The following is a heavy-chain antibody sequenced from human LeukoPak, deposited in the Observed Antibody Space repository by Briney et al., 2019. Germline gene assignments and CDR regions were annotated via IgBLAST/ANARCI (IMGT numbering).Heavy chain of an antibody. CDR3: ARDLDYYDSSGFYYYYYGLDV. J-gene: IGHJ6*02. CDR2: ISSSSSTI. CDR1: GGSFTYYY. V-gene: IGHV3-11*04. D-gene: IGHD3-22*01. Sequence: PSETLSLTCALYGGSFTYYYWSWIRQPPGKGLEWVSYISSSSSTIYYADSVKGRFTISRDNAKNSLFLQMNRLRAEDTAVYYCARDLDYYDSSGFYYYYYGLDVWGQGTTVTVSS.